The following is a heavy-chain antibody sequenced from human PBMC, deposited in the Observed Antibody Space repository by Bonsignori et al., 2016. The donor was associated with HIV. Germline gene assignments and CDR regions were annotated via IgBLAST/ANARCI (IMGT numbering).Heavy chain of an antibody. D-gene: IGHD1-26*01. Sequence: GESLKISCAASGFTFSSYWMHWVRQAPGKGLVWVSRINSDGSSTSYADSVKGRFTISRDNAKNTLYLQMNSLRAEDTAVYYCARGWGGGGFDYWGQGTLVTVSS. V-gene: IGHV3-74*01. CDR3: ARGWGGGGFDY. J-gene: IGHJ4*02. CDR1: GFTFSSYW. CDR2: INSDGSST.